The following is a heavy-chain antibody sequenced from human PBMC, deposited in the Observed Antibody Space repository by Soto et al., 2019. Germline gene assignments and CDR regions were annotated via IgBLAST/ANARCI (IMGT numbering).Heavy chain of an antibody. CDR2: ISTNSGNT. CDR3: ARDKDYMLDY. V-gene: IGHV1-18*01. CDR1: GYTFTRNG. D-gene: IGHD4-4*01. J-gene: IGHJ4*02. Sequence: QVQLVQSGAEVKEPGASVKVSCKPSGYTFTRNGISWVRQAPGQGLEWVGWISTNSGNTDYAQKLQGRVTLTTETSTNTAYLELRSLRSDDTAVYYCARDKDYMLDYWGQGTLVTVSS.